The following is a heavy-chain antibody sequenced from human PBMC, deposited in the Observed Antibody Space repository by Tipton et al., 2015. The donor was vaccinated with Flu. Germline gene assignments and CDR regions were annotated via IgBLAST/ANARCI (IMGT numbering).Heavy chain of an antibody. CDR3: AGTMLVTPDAFDV. J-gene: IGHJ3*01. D-gene: IGHD4-23*01. Sequence: TLSLTCTISGGSFSAYYWIWIRKSPGNGLEWFGEVNHSGGTNYNPSLKGRVTISLDTSKNHFSLELSSVTAADTAGHYCAGTMLVTPDAFDVCGQGTMVTFSS. V-gene: IGHV4-34*01. CDR2: VNHSGGT. CDR1: GGSFSAYY.